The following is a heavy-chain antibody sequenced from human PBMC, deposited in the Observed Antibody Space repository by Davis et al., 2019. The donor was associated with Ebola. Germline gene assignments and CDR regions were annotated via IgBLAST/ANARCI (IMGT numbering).Heavy chain of an antibody. CDR3: AVHTYYYGSGSLWGMDV. V-gene: IGHV1-58*02. Sequence: AASVKVSCKASGFTFTSSAMQWVRQARGQRLEWIGWIVVGCGNTNYAQKFQERVTITRDMSTSTAYMELSSLRSEDTAVYYCAVHTYYYGSGSLWGMDVWGQGTTVTVSS. J-gene: IGHJ6*02. CDR1: GFTFTSSA. D-gene: IGHD3-10*01. CDR2: IVVGCGNT.